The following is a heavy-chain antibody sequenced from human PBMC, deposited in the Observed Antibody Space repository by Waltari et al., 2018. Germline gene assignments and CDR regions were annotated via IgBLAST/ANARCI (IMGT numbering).Heavy chain of an antibody. CDR3: ARGGGKYYYYYGMDV. Sequence: QVQLQESGPGLVKPSQTLSLTCTFSGGSISNGSYYWLWIRQPAGKGLEWIGRIYTSGRTNYNPSLKSRVTISVDTSKNQFSLKLSSVTAADTAVYYCARGGGKYYYYYGMDVWGQGTTVTVSS. V-gene: IGHV4-61*02. J-gene: IGHJ6*02. D-gene: IGHD3-16*01. CDR1: GGSISNGSYY. CDR2: IYTSGRT.